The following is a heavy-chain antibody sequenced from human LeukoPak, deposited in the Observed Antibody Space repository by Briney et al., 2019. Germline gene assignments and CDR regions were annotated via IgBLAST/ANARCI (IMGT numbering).Heavy chain of an antibody. CDR1: GFTFSDYY. CDR2: ISSSGSTI. Sequence: GGSLRLSCAASGFTFSDYYMSWIRQAPGKGLEWASYISSSGSTIYYADSVKGRFTISRDNAKNSLYLQMNSLRAEDTAVYYCAREKELRSGWYNNWFDPWGREPWSPSPQ. J-gene: IGHJ5*02. D-gene: IGHD6-19*01. CDR3: AREKELRSGWYNNWFDP. V-gene: IGHV3-11*01.